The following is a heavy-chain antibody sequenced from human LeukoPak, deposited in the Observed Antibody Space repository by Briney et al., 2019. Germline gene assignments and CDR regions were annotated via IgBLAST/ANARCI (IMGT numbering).Heavy chain of an antibody. V-gene: IGHV1-2*02. CDR1: GYAFTSYD. CDR3: ARGPDILTGYDVYFDS. J-gene: IGHJ4*02. D-gene: IGHD3-9*01. Sequence: GASVKVSCKASGYAFTSYDINWVRQATGQGLEWMGWINPNNGGTNYAQKFQGRVTMTRDTSISTAYMELSRLRSDDTAVYYCARGPDILTGYDVYFDSWGQGTLVTVSS. CDR2: INPNNGGT.